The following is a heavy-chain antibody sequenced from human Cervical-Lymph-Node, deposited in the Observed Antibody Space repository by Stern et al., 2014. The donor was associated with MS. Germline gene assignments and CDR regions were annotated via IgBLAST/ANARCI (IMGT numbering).Heavy chain of an antibody. CDR1: GGSISSGGYY. CDR3: ARGRHSKGPLPFDY. Sequence: QVQLQESGPGLVKPSQTLSLTCTVSGGSISSGGYYWSWIRQHPGKGLEXIGYIYYSGSTYYNPSLKSRVTISVDTSKNQFSLKLSSVTAADTAVYYCARGRHSKGPLPFDYWGQGTLVTVSS. D-gene: IGHD6-13*01. J-gene: IGHJ4*02. CDR2: IYYSGST. V-gene: IGHV4-31*03.